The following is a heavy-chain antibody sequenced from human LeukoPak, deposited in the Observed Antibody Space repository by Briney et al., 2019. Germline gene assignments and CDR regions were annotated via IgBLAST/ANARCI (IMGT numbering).Heavy chain of an antibody. V-gene: IGHV4-34*09. D-gene: IGHD3-3*01. CDR2: IYYSGST. CDR3: ARDHYDFAGFGRLGWFDP. J-gene: IGHJ5*02. CDR1: GGSFSGYY. Sequence: SETLSLTCAVYGGSFSGYYWSWIRQPPGKGLEWIGYIYYSGSTYYNPSLKSRVTISVDTSKNQFSLKLSSVTAADTAVYYCARDHYDFAGFGRLGWFDPWGQGTLVTVSS.